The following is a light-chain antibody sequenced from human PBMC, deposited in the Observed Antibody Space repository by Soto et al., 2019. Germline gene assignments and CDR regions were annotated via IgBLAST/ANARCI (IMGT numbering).Light chain of an antibody. Sequence: DIQMTQSPSTLSASVGDRVTITCRASQSISSWLAWYQQKPGKAPKLLIYDASGLESGVPPRFSGSGSGTELTLTISSLQPDDVATYCCQQYNSYSPWTFGQGNKVEIK. CDR1: QSISSW. CDR2: DAS. CDR3: QQYNSYSPWT. J-gene: IGKJ1*01. V-gene: IGKV1-5*01.